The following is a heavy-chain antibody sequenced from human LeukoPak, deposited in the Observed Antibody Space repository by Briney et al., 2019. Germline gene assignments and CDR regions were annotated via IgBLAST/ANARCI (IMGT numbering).Heavy chain of an antibody. D-gene: IGHD3-22*01. Sequence: ASVKVSCKASGYTFTNYAISWVRQAPGQGLEWVGWISNYNGHTNYAQKVQGRVTMTTDTSTSTAYMELRSLTSDDTAVYYCARAGHRRYYYDNGYDYWGQGTLVTVSS. CDR2: ISNYNGHT. J-gene: IGHJ4*02. V-gene: IGHV1-18*01. CDR1: GYTFTNYA. CDR3: ARAGHRRYYYDNGYDY.